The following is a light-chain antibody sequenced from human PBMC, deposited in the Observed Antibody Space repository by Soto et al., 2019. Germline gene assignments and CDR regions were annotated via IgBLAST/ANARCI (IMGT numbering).Light chain of an antibody. CDR2: DVS. CDR1: SSDVGGFDH. V-gene: IGLV2-14*03. J-gene: IGLJ1*01. Sequence: QSALTQPASVYGSPGQSITISCTGASSDVGGFDHVSWYQQHPGKVPRLLIYDVSSRPSGVSDRFSGSKSGNTASLTISGLQAEDEADYYCNSFTTTNTYAFGTGTKLTVL. CDR3: NSFTTTNTYA.